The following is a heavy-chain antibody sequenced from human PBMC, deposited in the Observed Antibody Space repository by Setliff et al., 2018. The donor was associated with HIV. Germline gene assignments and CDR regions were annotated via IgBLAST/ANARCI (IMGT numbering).Heavy chain of an antibody. D-gene: IGHD5-12*01. CDR2: VNTDGSIK. CDR3: HSGYDTEEQSYFDY. Sequence: GGSLRLSCAASGFTFDRYWMHWVRQAPGEGLVWVSRVNTDGSIKTYADAVKDRVTISRDNAKNTLYLQMNSLRAEDTGVYYCHSGYDTEEQSYFDYWGQGTLVTVSS. V-gene: IGHV3-74*01. J-gene: IGHJ4*02. CDR1: GFTFDRYW.